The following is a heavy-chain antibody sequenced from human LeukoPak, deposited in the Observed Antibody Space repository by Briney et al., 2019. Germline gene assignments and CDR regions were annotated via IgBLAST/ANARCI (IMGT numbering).Heavy chain of an antibody. CDR3: ARRPTIAVAGIGFQH. CDR1: GGSISSSSYS. V-gene: IGHV4-39*01. CDR2: IYYSGST. J-gene: IGHJ1*01. Sequence: SETLSLTCTVSGGSISSSSYSWGWIRQPPGKGLEWIGSIYYSGSTYYNPSLKSRVTISVDTSKNQFSLKLSSVTAADTAVYYCARRPTIAVAGIGFQHWGQGTLVTVSS. D-gene: IGHD6-19*01.